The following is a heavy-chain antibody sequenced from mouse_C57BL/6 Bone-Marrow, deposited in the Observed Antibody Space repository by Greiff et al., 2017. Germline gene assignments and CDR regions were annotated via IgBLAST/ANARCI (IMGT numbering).Heavy chain of an antibody. V-gene: IGHV1-54*01. CDR3: AREGGTTVGPFAY. D-gene: IGHD1-1*01. Sequence: QVQLQQSGAELVRPGTSVKVSCKASGYAFTNYLIEWVKQRPGQGLEWIGVINPGSGGTNYNEKFKGKATLTADKSSSTAYMQLSSLTSEDSAVYVCAREGGTTVGPFAYWGQGTLVTVSA. CDR1: GYAFTNYL. J-gene: IGHJ3*01. CDR2: INPGSGGT.